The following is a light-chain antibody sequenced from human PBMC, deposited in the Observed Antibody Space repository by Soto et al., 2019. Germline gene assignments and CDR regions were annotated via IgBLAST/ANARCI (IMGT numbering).Light chain of an antibody. Sequence: EIVMTQSPATLSVSPGERVTLSCRASQSINSNLAWYQQKPGQAPRLLIYGTSTRATGIPGRFSGSGSGTEFTLTITSLQSEDFAVYYCQQYNKWPPVTFGQGTKVEIK. J-gene: IGKJ1*01. CDR3: QQYNKWPPVT. V-gene: IGKV3-15*01. CDR2: GTS. CDR1: QSINSN.